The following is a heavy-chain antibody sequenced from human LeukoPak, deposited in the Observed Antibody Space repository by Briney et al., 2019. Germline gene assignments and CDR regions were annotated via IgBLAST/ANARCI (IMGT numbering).Heavy chain of an antibody. J-gene: IGHJ4*02. CDR2: INHSGST. CDR3: ARHYGSGSYFDY. D-gene: IGHD3-10*01. V-gene: IGHV4-34*01. Sequence: SETLSLTCAVYGGSFSGYYWGWLRQPPGKGLEWIGEINHSGSTNYNPSLKGRVTISVDTSKNQFSLKLSSVTAADTAVYYCARHYGSGSYFDYWGQGTLVTVSS. CDR1: GGSFSGYY.